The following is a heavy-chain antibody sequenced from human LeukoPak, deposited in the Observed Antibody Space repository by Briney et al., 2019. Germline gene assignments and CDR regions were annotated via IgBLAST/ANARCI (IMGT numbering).Heavy chain of an antibody. CDR3: AKLIREVTTYDY. J-gene: IGHJ4*02. D-gene: IGHD1-1*01. CDR1: GFTFDDYG. Sequence: GGSLRLSCAASGFTFDDYGMSWVRQAPGKGLEWVSGINWNGGSTGYADSVKGRFTISRDNAKNSLYLQMNTLRVEDTAVYHCAKLIREVTTYDYWGPGALVTVSS. CDR2: INWNGGST. V-gene: IGHV3-20*01.